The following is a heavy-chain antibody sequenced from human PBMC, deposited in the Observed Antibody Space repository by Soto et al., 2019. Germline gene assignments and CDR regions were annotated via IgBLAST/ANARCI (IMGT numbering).Heavy chain of an antibody. CDR2: ISSSGGST. CDR3: AKGRPILFPTHNSLPFAY. Sequence: AALKSSGAGCGVTFCCYCRPWVRQAPGKGLEWVSAISSSGGSTYYAYSVKGRFTISRDNSKNTLYLQMNSLRAEDTAVYYCAKGRPILFPTHNSLPFAYWGQGTLVTVSS. D-gene: IGHD2-21*01. CDR1: GVTFCCYC. J-gene: IGHJ4*02. V-gene: IGHV3-23*01.